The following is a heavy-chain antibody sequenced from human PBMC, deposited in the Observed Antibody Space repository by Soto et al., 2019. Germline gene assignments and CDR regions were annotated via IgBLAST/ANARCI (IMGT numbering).Heavy chain of an antibody. Sequence: QLQLQESGPGLVKPSETLSLTCTVSGGSISSSNYYWGWIRQPPGKGLEWIGSIFYSGSTYYNPSLKSRVPISVDTSKNQFSLKLSSVTAADTAVYYCALAKGWLVVAASHFDSWGQGTLVTVSS. V-gene: IGHV4-39*01. D-gene: IGHD2-15*01. CDR1: GGSISSSNYY. CDR3: ALAKGWLVVAASHFDS. CDR2: IFYSGST. J-gene: IGHJ4*02.